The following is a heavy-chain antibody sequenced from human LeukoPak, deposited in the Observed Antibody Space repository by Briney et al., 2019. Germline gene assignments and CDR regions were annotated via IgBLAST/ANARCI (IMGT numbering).Heavy chain of an antibody. Sequence: PGGSLRLSCASSGYTFTSYGMHWVLQAPGKGLVWVSRINTDGSSTSYADSVKGRFAISRDNAKNTRYLQRDSLRAEDTAVYYCASSEAWVDIWGQGTMVTVSS. CDR1: GYTFTSYG. V-gene: IGHV3-74*01. CDR2: INTDGSST. CDR3: ASSEAWVDI. J-gene: IGHJ3*02. D-gene: IGHD7-27*01.